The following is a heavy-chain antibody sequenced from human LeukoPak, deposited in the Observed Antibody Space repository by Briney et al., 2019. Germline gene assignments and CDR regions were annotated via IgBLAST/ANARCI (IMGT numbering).Heavy chain of an antibody. CDR1: GFTFSSYW. J-gene: IGHJ3*02. V-gene: IGHV3-74*01. D-gene: IGHD5-24*01. CDR3: AKEVVEKYAFDI. Sequence: GGSLRLSCAASGFTFSSYWMHWVRQAPGKWLVWVSRINSDGSSTSYADSVKGRFTISRDNSKNTLYLQMNSLRAEDTAVYYCAKEVVEKYAFDIWGQGTMVTVSS. CDR2: INSDGSST.